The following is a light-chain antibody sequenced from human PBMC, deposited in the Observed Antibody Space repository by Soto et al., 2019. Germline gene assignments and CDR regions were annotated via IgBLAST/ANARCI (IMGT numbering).Light chain of an antibody. V-gene: IGKV1-6*01. CDR2: AAS. CDR1: QDMRDD. J-gene: IGKJ1*01. CDR3: LQDYNYPLT. Sequence: AIQMTQSPSSLSASVGDRVTITCRASQDMRDDLGWYQQKPGKAPKLLIYAASRLQSGVPSRFSGSGSGTDFTLTISSLQPEDFATYYCLQDYNYPLTFGQGTKVDIK.